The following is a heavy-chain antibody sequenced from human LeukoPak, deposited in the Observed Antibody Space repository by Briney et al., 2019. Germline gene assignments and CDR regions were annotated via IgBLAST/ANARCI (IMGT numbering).Heavy chain of an antibody. Sequence: PGGSLRLSCAVSGFTFSRYEMSWIRQAPGKGLEWISYISPSGTTMYYVDSVKGRFIISRDNAKDSLYLQMNSLRVEDTAVYYCAKASVYVYYDMDVWGQGATVTVSS. CDR2: ISPSGTTM. D-gene: IGHD3-16*02. CDR3: AKASVYVYYDMDV. CDR1: GFTFSRYE. J-gene: IGHJ6*02. V-gene: IGHV3-48*03.